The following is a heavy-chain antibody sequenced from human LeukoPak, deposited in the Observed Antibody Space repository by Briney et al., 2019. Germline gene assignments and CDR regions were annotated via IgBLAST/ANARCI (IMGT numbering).Heavy chain of an antibody. D-gene: IGHD3-9*01. CDR1: GGSISRSSYY. J-gene: IGHJ4*02. Sequence: PSETLSLTCTVSGGSISRSSYYWGWIRQPPGKGLEWIGSIYYSGSTYYNPSLKSRVTISVDTSKNQFSLKLSSVTAADTAVYYCASHHYDILTGYYSYWGQGTLVTVSS. CDR2: IYYSGST. V-gene: IGHV4-39*01. CDR3: ASHHYDILTGYYSY.